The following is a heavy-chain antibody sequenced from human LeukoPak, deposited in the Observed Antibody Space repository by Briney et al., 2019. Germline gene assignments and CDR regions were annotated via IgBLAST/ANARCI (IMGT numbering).Heavy chain of an antibody. J-gene: IGHJ3*02. V-gene: IGHV3-73*01. Sequence: GGSLRLSCAASGFTFSGSAMHWVRQASGKGLEWVGRIRSKANSYATAYAASVKGRFTISRDDSKNTAYLQMNSLKTEDTAVYYCTRGLPYYSDSSGYPLDAFDIWGQGTMVTVSS. CDR1: GFTFSGSA. CDR3: TRGLPYYSDSSGYPLDAFDI. D-gene: IGHD3-22*01. CDR2: IRSKANSYAT.